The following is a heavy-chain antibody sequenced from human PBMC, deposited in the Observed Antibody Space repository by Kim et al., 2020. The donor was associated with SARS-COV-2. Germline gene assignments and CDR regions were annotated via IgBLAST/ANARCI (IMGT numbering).Heavy chain of an antibody. D-gene: IGHD4-17*01. CDR3: ARTLQSTRGMTTVTTFDY. J-gene: IGHJ4*02. CDR2: IYYSGST. V-gene: IGHV4-31*03. Sequence: SETLSLTCTVSGGSISSGGYYWSWIRQHPGKGLEWIGYIYYSGSTYYNPSLKSRVTISVDTSKNQFSLKLSSVTAADTAVYYCARTLQSTRGMTTVTTFDYWGQGTLVTVSS. CDR1: GGSISSGGYY.